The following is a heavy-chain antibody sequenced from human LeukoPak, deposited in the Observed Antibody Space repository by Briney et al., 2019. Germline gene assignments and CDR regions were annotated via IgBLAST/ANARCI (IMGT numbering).Heavy chain of an antibody. CDR3: ARVPDRWNQPYYFDY. CDR2: INSDGSST. D-gene: IGHD4-23*01. J-gene: IGHJ4*02. Sequence: PGGSLRLSCAASGFTFSSYWMHWVRQAPGKGLVWVSRINSDGSSTSYADSVKGRFTIPRDNAKNTLYLQMNSLRAEDTAVYYCARVPDRWNQPYYFDYWGQGTLVTVSS. V-gene: IGHV3-74*01. CDR1: GFTFSSYW.